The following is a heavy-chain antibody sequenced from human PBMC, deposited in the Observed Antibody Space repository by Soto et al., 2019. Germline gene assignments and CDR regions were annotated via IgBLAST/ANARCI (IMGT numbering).Heavy chain of an antibody. J-gene: IGHJ4*02. CDR1: GFTFSSYG. CDR3: AKDQGWDIVGGSYFDY. Sequence: PGGSLRLSCAASGFTFSSYGMHWVRQAPGKGLEWVAVISYDGSNKYYADSVKGRFTISRDNSKNTLYLQMNSLRAEDTAVYYCAKDQGWDIVGGSYFDYWGQGTLVTVSS. CDR2: ISYDGSNK. D-gene: IGHD5-12*01. V-gene: IGHV3-30*18.